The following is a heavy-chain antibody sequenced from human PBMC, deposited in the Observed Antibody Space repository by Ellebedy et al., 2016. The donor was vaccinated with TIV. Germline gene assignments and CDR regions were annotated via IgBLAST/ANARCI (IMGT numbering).Heavy chain of an antibody. CDR1: GFTFDSYA. D-gene: IGHD6-19*01. V-gene: IGHV3-30-3*01. CDR3: ARDLDKSSGWYGGAAY. CDR2: ISYDGSSK. Sequence: GESLKISCVASGFTFDSYAMHWVRQAPGKGLEWVAVISYDGSSKYYADSVKGRFTISRDNSMTTLCLEMNSLRAEDTAVYYCARDLDKSSGWYGGAAYWGQGTLVTVSS. J-gene: IGHJ4*02.